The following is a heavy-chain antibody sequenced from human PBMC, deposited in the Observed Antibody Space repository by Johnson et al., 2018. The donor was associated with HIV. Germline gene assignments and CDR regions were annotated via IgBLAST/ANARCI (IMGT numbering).Heavy chain of an antibody. CDR2: ISYDGSNK. CDR1: GFSVSTSY. Sequence: QVQLVESGGGLVQPGGSLRLSCAASGFSVSTSYMTWVRQAPGKGLEWVAVISYDGSNKYYADSVKGRFSISRDNSKNTLYLQMNSLRAEDTAVYYCAKPPSMGADAFDIWGQGTMVTVSS. V-gene: IGHV3-30*18. D-gene: IGHD3-16*01. CDR3: AKPPSMGADAFDI. J-gene: IGHJ3*02.